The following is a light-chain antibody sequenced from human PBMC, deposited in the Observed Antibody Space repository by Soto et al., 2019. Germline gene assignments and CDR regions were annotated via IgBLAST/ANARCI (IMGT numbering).Light chain of an antibody. CDR2: KAS. Sequence: DIQMTQSPSTLSASVGDRVTITCRASQSISSWLAWYQQKPGKAPKLLIYKASSLASGVPTRFSGRGSGTEFALTISSLQPDDFATYYCHQYNSYSHTFGQGTKVEIK. CDR3: HQYNSYSHT. CDR1: QSISSW. J-gene: IGKJ1*01. V-gene: IGKV1-5*03.